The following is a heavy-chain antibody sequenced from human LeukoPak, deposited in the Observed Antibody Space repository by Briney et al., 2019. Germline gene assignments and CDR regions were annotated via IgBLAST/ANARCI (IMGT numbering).Heavy chain of an antibody. CDR3: ARDRGNSRTNWFDP. D-gene: IGHD2/OR15-2a*01. CDR2: IYHSGST. CDR1: GYSISSGYY. Sequence: KPSETLSLTCTVSGYSISSGYYWGWIRQPPGKGLEWIGSIYHSGSTYYNPSLKSRVTISVDTSKNQFSLKLSSVTAADTAVYYCARDRGNSRTNWFDPWGQGTLVTVSS. V-gene: IGHV4-38-2*02. J-gene: IGHJ5*02.